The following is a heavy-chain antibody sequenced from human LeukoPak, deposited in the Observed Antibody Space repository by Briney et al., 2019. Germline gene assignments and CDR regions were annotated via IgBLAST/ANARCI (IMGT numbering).Heavy chain of an antibody. V-gene: IGHV1-18*01. J-gene: IGHJ4*02. CDR1: GYTFTSYG. Sequence: ASVKVSCKASGYTFTSYGTSWVRQAPGQGLEWRGWISAYNGNTNYAQKLQGRVTMTTDTSTSTAYMELRSLRSDDTAVYYCARDSRKWRGPRSVAGTPFDYWGQGTLVTVSS. CDR2: ISAYNGNT. D-gene: IGHD6-19*01. CDR3: ARDSRKWRGPRSVAGTPFDY.